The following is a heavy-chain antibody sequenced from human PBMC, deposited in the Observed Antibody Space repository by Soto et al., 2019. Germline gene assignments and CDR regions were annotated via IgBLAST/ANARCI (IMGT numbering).Heavy chain of an antibody. Sequence: EVQLLESGGDLVQPGGSLRLSCAASGFTFSKYAMTWARQAPGKGLEWVSAISGSGYNSYYADSVDGRFTISRDNSKNTLFLQMDSLRVEDTAVYYCANWVERSSLYFDYWGQGTLVTVSS. CDR1: GFTFSKYA. CDR3: ANWVERSSLYFDY. J-gene: IGHJ4*02. V-gene: IGHV3-23*01. D-gene: IGHD6-13*01. CDR2: ISGSGYNS.